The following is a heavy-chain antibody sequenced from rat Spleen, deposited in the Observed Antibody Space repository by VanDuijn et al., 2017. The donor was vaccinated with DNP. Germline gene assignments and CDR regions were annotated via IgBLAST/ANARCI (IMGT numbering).Heavy chain of an antibody. D-gene: IGHD1-4*01. J-gene: IGHJ2*01. Sequence: EVQLQESGPGLVKPSQSLSLTCSVTGYSITSNYWGWIRKFPGNKMEWMGYISYSGSIRYNPSLTSRVSITRDTSKNQFFLQLNSVTTEDTATYYCARRRVYPYYFDYWGQGVMVTVSS. CDR1: GYSITSNY. CDR2: ISYSGSI. V-gene: IGHV3-1*01. CDR3: ARRRVYPYYFDY.